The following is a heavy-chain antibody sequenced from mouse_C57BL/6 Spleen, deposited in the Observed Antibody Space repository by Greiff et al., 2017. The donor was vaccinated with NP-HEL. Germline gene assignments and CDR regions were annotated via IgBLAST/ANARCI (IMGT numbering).Heavy chain of an antibody. D-gene: IGHD4-1*02. CDR1: GFTFSSYA. J-gene: IGHJ2*01. CDR3: ARDRVQLGLDY. V-gene: IGHV5-4*01. CDR2: ISDGGSYT. Sequence: EVQRVESGGGLVKPGGSLKLSCAASGFTFSSYAMSWVRQTPEKRLEWVATISDGGSYTYYPDNVKGRFTISRDNAKNNLYLQMSHLKSEDTAMYYCARDRVQLGLDYWGQGTTLTVSS.